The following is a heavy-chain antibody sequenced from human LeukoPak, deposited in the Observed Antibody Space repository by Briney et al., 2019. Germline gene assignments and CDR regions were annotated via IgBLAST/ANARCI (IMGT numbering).Heavy chain of an antibody. J-gene: IGHJ3*02. CDR2: IIPIFGTA. D-gene: IGHD2-2*02. CDR3: ARADCSSTSCYTASGAFDI. V-gene: IGHV1-69*13. Sequence: ASVKVSCKASGGTFSSYAISWVRQAPGQGLEWMGGIIPIFGTANYAQKFQGRVTITADESTSTAYMELSSLRSEDTAVYYCARADCSSTSCYTASGAFDIWGQGTMVTVSS. CDR1: GGTFSSYA.